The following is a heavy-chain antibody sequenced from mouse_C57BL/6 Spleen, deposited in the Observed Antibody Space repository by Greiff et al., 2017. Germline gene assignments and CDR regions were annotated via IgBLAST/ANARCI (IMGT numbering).Heavy chain of an antibody. CDR1: GYAFSSSW. CDR2: IYPGDGDT. D-gene: IGHD2-4*01. Sequence: QVQLKQSGPELVKPGASVKISCKASGYAFSSSWMNWVKQRPGKGLEWIGRIYPGDGDTNYNGKFKGKATLTADKASSTAYMQLSSLTSEDSAVYFCARSSYDYDLYFDDWGQGTTLTVSS. J-gene: IGHJ2*01. V-gene: IGHV1-82*01. CDR3: ARSSYDYDLYFDD.